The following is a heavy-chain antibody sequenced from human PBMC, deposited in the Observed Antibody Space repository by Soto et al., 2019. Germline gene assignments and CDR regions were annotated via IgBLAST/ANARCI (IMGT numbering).Heavy chain of an antibody. CDR1: GFILSDSY. V-gene: IGHV3-11*01. J-gene: IGHJ6*03. Sequence: QVQLVESGGGLVKPGGSLRLSCAASGFILSDSYMSWIRQAPGKGLEWVSYIVGSTKYYADSVKGRFTISRDNAKNSLYLQMNRLRAEDTAVYYCARGRGYCSGSSCYLGYYYYMDVWGKGTTVTVSS. D-gene: IGHD2-2*01. CDR2: IVGSTK. CDR3: ARGRGYCSGSSCYLGYYYYMDV.